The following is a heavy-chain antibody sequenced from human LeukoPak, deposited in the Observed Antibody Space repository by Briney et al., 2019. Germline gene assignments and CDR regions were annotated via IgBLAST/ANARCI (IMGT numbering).Heavy chain of an antibody. CDR3: AKDQAYSGHLEH. V-gene: IGHV3-30*18. Sequence: PGGSLRLSCAASGFSFSSYGMHWVRQAPGKGLEWVAIISSDGNNNYYAVSVKGRFTISRDNSENTLYLQMNSLRPEDTAIYYCAKDQAYSGHLEHWGQGTLVTVSS. J-gene: IGHJ4*02. CDR2: ISSDGNNN. CDR1: GFSFSSYG. D-gene: IGHD4-23*01.